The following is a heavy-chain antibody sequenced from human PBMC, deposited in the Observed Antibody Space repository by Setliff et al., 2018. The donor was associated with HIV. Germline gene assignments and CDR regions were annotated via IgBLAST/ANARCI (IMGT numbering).Heavy chain of an antibody. CDR3: AKDLVRGIAVAGDSGRYYYYGMDV. Sequence: SVKVSCKASGDTFTSYVISWVRQAPGQGLEWMGGTTPLLGTTNYAQKFQGRVTITTDEPTNTVYMELSGLRAEDTAVYYCAKDLVRGIAVAGDSGRYYYYGMDVWGQGTTVTVSS. V-gene: IGHV1-69*05. J-gene: IGHJ6*02. D-gene: IGHD6-19*01. CDR1: GDTFTSYV. CDR2: TTPLLGTT.